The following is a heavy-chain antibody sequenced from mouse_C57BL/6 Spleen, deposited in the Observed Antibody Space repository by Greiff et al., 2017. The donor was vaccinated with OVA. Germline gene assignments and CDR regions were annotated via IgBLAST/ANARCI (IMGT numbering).Heavy chain of an antibody. CDR2: IYPGDGDT. D-gene: IGHD2-3*01. CDR3: AREWNDGYYYFDY. CDR1: GYAFRSSW. V-gene: IGHV1-82*01. J-gene: IGHJ2*01. Sequence: QVQLQQSGPELVKPGASVKISCKASGYAFRSSWMNWVKQRPGKGLEWIGRIYPGDGDTNYNGKFKGKATLTADKSSSTAYMQLSSLTSEDSAVYFCAREWNDGYYYFDYWGQGTTLTVSS.